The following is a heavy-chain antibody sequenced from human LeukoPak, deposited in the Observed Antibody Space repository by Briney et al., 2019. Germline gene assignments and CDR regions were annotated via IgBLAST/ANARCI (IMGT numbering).Heavy chain of an antibody. CDR2: IYHSGST. CDR3: ARSPCSGGSCYLGVNDY. CDR1: GGSISSYY. V-gene: IGHV4-38-2*02. J-gene: IGHJ4*02. Sequence: SETLSLTCTVSGGSISSYYWGWIRQPPGKGLEWIGSIYHSGSTYYNPSLKSRVTISVDTSKNQFSLKLSSVTAADTAVYYCARSPCSGGSCYLGVNDYWGQGTLVTVSS. D-gene: IGHD2-15*01.